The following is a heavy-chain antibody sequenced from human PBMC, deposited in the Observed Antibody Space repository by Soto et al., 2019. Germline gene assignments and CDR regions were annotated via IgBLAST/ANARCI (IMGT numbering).Heavy chain of an antibody. CDR1: GYTFTGYY. CDR3: ARDGSYDYTPPHAFDI. J-gene: IGHJ3*02. V-gene: IGHV1-2*04. CDR2: INPNSGGT. D-gene: IGHD3-16*01. Sequence: ASVKVSCKASGYTFTGYYMHWVRQAPGQGLEWMGWINPNSGGTNYAQKFQGWVSMTRDTSISTAYMELRRLRSDDTAVYYCARDGSYDYTPPHAFDIWGQGTMVTVSS.